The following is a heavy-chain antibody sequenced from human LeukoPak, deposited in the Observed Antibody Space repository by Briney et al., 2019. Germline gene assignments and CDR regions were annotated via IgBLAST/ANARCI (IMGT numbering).Heavy chain of an antibody. CDR2: ISGSGGST. Sequence: PGGSLRLSCAASGFTFRSYAMRWVRQAPGKGLEWVSAISGSGGSTYYADSVKGRFTISRDNSKNTLYLQMNSLRAEDTAVYYCAKGHCSSTSCYIGDYFDYWGQGTLVTVSS. CDR3: AKGHCSSTSCYIGDYFDY. D-gene: IGHD2-2*02. J-gene: IGHJ4*02. V-gene: IGHV3-23*01. CDR1: GFTFRSYA.